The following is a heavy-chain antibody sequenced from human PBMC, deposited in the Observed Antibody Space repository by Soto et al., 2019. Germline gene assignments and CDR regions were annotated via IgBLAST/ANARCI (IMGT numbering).Heavy chain of an antibody. CDR1: GGSISSYY. CDR2: IYYSGST. CDR3: ARQSIAVDGLHIRAALDI. J-gene: IGHJ3*02. Sequence: ASETLSLTCSVAGGSISSYYWSWIRQPPGKGLEWIGYIYYSGSTNYNPSLKSRVTISVDTSKNQFSLKLSSVTAADTAVYYCARQSIAVDGLHIRAALDIWGHGTMVTVSS. V-gene: IGHV4-59*08. D-gene: IGHD6-19*01.